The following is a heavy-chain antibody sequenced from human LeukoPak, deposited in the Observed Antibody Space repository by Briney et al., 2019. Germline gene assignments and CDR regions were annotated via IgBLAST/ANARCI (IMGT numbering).Heavy chain of an antibody. Sequence: SETLSLTCTVSGASNNSYYWSWVRQPPGKGLEWIGYTHPSGNTNYSPSLKSRVTISIDTSRNQFSLKLTSVTAADTAVYYCARKAPKKGWFDPWGQGNLVTVSS. CDR1: GASNNSYY. CDR3: ARKAPKKGWFDP. J-gene: IGHJ5*02. CDR2: THPSGNT. V-gene: IGHV4-4*09.